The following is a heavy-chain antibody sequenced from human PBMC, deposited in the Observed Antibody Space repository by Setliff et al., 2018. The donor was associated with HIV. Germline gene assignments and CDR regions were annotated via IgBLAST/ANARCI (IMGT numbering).Heavy chain of an antibody. J-gene: IGHJ5*02. D-gene: IGHD3-10*01. Sequence: LSLTCTISGGSFGVYRWSWIRQSAGRGLEWIGRIDSSGTTDYKPSLKGRVAISVDTSRNQFSLRVSSVTAADTAVYFCARDRHSSGLGSYGPWGPGILVTVSS. CDR2: IDSSGTT. CDR3: ARDRHSSGLGSYGP. CDR1: GGSFGVYR. V-gene: IGHV4-4*07.